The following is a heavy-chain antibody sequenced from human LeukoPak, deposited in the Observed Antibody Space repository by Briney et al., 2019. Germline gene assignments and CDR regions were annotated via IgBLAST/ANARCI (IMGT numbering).Heavy chain of an antibody. Sequence: GGSLRLSCAASGFTFDDYAVHWVRQAPGKGLEWVSGISWNSGSIGYADSVKGRFTISRDNAKNSLYLQMNSLRAEDTALYYCASGYSSGGDYWGQGTLVTVSS. D-gene: IGHD5-18*01. CDR1: GFTFDDYA. J-gene: IGHJ4*02. V-gene: IGHV3-9*01. CDR2: ISWNSGSI. CDR3: ASGYSSGGDY.